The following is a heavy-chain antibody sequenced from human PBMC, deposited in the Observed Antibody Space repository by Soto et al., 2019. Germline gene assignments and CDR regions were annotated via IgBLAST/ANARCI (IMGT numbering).Heavy chain of an antibody. D-gene: IGHD3-22*01. J-gene: IGHJ4*02. CDR2: MNPNSGNT. Sequence: ASVKVSCKASGYTFTIYDINWVLQSTGQGLEWMGWMNPNSGNTGYAQKFQGRVTMTRNTSISTAYMELSSLRSEDTAVYYCARSRGYDSSGPSSTWGQGTLVTVSS. V-gene: IGHV1-8*01. CDR3: ARSRGYDSSGPSST. CDR1: GYTFTIYD.